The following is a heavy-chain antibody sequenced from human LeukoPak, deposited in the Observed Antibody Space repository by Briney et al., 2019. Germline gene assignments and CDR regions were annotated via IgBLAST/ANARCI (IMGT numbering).Heavy chain of an antibody. J-gene: IGHJ4*02. D-gene: IGHD3-3*01. Sequence: SGPTLVKPTQTLTLTCTFSGFSLSTSGVGVGWIRQPPGKALEWLALIYWNDDKRYSPSLKSRLTITKDTSKNQVVLTMTNMDPVDTATYYCAHQSTIFGVVITDYWGQGTLATVSS. V-gene: IGHV2-5*01. CDR3: AHQSTIFGVVITDY. CDR2: IYWNDDK. CDR1: GFSLSTSGVG.